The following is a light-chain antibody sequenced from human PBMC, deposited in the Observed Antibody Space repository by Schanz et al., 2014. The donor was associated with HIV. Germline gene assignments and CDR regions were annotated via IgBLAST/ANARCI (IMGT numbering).Light chain of an antibody. CDR3: ASYTDSATFV. CDR2: EVN. J-gene: IGLJ1*01. CDR1: SSDVGTFNY. V-gene: IGLV2-8*01. Sequence: QSVLTQPPSASGSPGQSITISCTGTSSDVGTFNYVSWYQQHPGKAPKLLIYEVNKRPSGVPERFSGSKSGNTASLTVSGLQAEDEADYYCASYTDSATFVFGTATKLTVL.